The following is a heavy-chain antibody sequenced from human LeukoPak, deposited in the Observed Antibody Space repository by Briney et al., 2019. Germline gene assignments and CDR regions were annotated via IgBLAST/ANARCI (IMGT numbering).Heavy chain of an antibody. V-gene: IGHV3-74*01. Sequence: GGSLRLSCAASGFTFSSYWMHWVRQAPGKGLVWVSRINSDGSSTSYADSVKGRFTISRDNAKNTLYLQMNSLRAEDTAIYYCAKDPSRIVVMGYFDYWGQGTLVTVSS. J-gene: IGHJ4*02. CDR2: INSDGSST. D-gene: IGHD3-22*01. CDR1: GFTFSSYW. CDR3: AKDPSRIVVMGYFDY.